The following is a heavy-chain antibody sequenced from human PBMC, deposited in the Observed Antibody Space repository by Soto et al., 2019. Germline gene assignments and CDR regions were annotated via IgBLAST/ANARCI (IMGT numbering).Heavy chain of an antibody. CDR3: ARSQDSSGYWNNCFDP. D-gene: IGHD3-22*01. J-gene: IGHJ5*02. CDR2: IIPIFGTA. Sequence: QVQLVQSGAEVKKPGSSVKVSCKASGGTFSTYTITWVRQAPGQGLEWMAGIIPIFGTANYQQKFQGRVTTNADDSTSTAYMEMSSLRSEDTAVYYCARSQDSSGYWNNCFDPWGQGTLVTVSS. CDR1: GGTFSTYT. V-gene: IGHV1-69*01.